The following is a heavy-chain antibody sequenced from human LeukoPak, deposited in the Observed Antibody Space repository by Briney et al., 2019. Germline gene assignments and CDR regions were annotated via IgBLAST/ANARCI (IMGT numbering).Heavy chain of an antibody. CDR3: ARDDYDYVWGSYRYFPPDY. CDR2: IKQDGSEK. V-gene: IGHV3-7*01. Sequence: GGSLRLSYAASGFTFSSYAMSWVRQAPGKGLEWVANIKQDGSEKYYVDSVKGRFTISRDNAKNSLYLQMNSLRAEDTAVHYCARDDYDYVWGSYRYFPPDYWGQGTLVTVSS. D-gene: IGHD3-16*02. CDR1: GFTFSSYA. J-gene: IGHJ4*02.